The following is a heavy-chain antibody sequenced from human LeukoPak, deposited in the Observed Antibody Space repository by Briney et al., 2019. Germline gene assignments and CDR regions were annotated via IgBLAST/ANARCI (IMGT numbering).Heavy chain of an antibody. J-gene: IGHJ5*02. CDR1: GFTFSDYY. V-gene: IGHV3-11*01. Sequence: PGGSLRLSCAASGFTFSDYYMSWIRQAPGKGLEWVSDISTSGSTTHYVDSVKGLVSFSRDNAKNSLFLQMNSRTTEDTAVYYCARGSRSFDPWGQGTLVTVSS. CDR3: ARGSRSFDP. CDR2: ISTSGSTT.